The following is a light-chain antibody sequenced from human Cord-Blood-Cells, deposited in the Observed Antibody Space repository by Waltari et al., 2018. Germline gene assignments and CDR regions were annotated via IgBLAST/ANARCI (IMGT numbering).Light chain of an antibody. J-gene: IGLJ1*01. CDR2: EVS. CDR1: SSDVGSYNL. CDR3: CSYAGSSTYV. Sequence: QSALTQPASVSGSPGQSITISCTVTSSDVGSYNLVSWYQQHPGKAPKLMIYEVSQRPSGVSNRFSGSKSGNTASLTISGLQAEDEADYYCCSYAGSSTYVFGTGTKVTVL. V-gene: IGLV2-23*02.